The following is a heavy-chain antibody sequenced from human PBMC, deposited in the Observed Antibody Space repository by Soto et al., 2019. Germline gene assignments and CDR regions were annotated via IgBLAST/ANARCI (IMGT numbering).Heavy chain of an antibody. J-gene: IGHJ6*02. V-gene: IGHV4-59*01. CDR1: CGSISGYY. D-gene: IGHD3-10*01. CDR2: IYYTGIT. Sequence: SETLSLTCTVSCGSISGYYWTWIRQPPGKGLEWIGYIYYTGITNYNPSLETRLTISVDTSKNQFSLKVNSVTAADTAVYYCARDLWFGGTHYGMDVWGQGTTVTVSS. CDR3: ARDLWFGGTHYGMDV.